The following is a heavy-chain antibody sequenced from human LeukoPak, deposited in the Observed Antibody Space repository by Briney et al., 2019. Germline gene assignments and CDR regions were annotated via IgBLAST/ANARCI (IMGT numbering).Heavy chain of an antibody. CDR2: IYYGGST. J-gene: IGHJ6*02. CDR3: ARDGYYGSGTQGSYYYGMDV. CDR1: GGSISSGGYY. V-gene: IGHV4-31*03. Sequence: SETLSLTCTVSGGSISSGGYYWSWIRQHPGKGLEWIGYIYYGGSTYYNPSLKSRVTISVDTSKNQFSLKLSSVTAADTAVYYCARDGYYGSGTQGSYYYGMDVWGQGTTVTVSS. D-gene: IGHD3-10*01.